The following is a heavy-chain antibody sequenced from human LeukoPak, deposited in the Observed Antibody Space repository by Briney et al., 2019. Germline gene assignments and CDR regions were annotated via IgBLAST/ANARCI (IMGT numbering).Heavy chain of an antibody. D-gene: IGHD2-21*01. Sequence: GASVKVSCKASGYTFTSYFIHWVRQAPGQGLEWMGIINPGTGGTTYAQNFQGRVTMPSETSTSTAYMELTSLRSDDTAVYYCARHPAYCGGDCWGQGTLVTVSS. V-gene: IGHV1-46*01. CDR3: ARHPAYCGGDC. CDR2: INPGTGGT. CDR1: GYTFTSYF. J-gene: IGHJ4*02.